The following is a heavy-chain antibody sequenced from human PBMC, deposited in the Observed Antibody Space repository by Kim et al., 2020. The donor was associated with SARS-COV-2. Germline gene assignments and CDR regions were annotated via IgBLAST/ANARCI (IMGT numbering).Heavy chain of an antibody. J-gene: IGHJ4*02. CDR3: ARGGRSGSYWVDY. D-gene: IGHD1-26*01. CDR2: TRNKANSYTT. Sequence: GGSLRLSCAASGFTFSDHYMDWVRQAPGKGLEWVGRTRNKANSYTTEYAASVKGRFTISRDDSKNSLYLQMNSLKTEDTAVYYCARGGRSGSYWVDYWGQGTLVTVSS. V-gene: IGHV3-72*01. CDR1: GFTFSDHY.